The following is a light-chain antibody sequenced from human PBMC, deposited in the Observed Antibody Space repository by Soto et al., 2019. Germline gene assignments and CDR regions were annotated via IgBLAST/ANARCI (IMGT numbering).Light chain of an antibody. CDR1: QNIGKK. J-gene: IGKJ1*01. CDR3: QQYDNWPPWT. Sequence: EIVMTPSHPTLSVSPGQRATLSCRSSQNIGKKLAWYQQKSGQAPRLLIYGASTRATGVPARFSGSESGTEFALTISGLQSEDFAVYYCQQYDNWPPWTFGQGTKVDIK. V-gene: IGKV3-15*01. CDR2: GAS.